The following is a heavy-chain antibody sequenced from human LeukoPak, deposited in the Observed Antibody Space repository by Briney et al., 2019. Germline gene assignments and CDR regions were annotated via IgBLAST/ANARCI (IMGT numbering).Heavy chain of an antibody. D-gene: IGHD1-1*01. CDR2: INPSGGST. CDR3: ARVARRPYDAFDI. Sequence: RASVKVSCKASTYTFTSYYMHWVRQAPGQGLEWMGIINPSGGSTSYAQKFQGRVTMTRDTSTSTVYMELSSLRSEDTAVYYCARVARRPYDAFDIWGHATMVTVSS. J-gene: IGHJ3*02. CDR1: TYTFTSYY. V-gene: IGHV1-46*01.